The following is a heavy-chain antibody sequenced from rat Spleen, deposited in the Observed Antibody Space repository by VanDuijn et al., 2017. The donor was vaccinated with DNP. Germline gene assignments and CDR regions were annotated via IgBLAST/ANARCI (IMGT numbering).Heavy chain of an antibody. V-gene: IGHV5-27*01. CDR1: GFTFSNYD. Sequence: EVQLVESGGGLVQPGRSLKLSCAASGFTFSNYDMAWVRQAPTKGLEWVASTSPSGGSTYYRDSVKGRFTVSRDNAKSTLYLQMDTLRSEDTATYYCTTHSSYIYLNCFAYWGQGTPVTVSS. D-gene: IGHD1-2*01. J-gene: IGHJ3*01. CDR3: TTHSSYIYLNCFAY. CDR2: TSPSGGST.